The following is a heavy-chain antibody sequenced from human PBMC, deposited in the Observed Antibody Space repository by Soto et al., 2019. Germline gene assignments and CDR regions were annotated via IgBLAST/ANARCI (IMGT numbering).Heavy chain of an antibody. CDR1: GGSFSGYY. D-gene: IGHD6-6*01. J-gene: IGHJ4*02. CDR2: INHSGST. Sequence: SETLSLTCAVYGGSFSGYYWSWIRQPPGKGLEWIGEINHSGSTNYNPSLKSRVTISVDTSKNQFSLKLSSVTAADTAVYYCALRDSSSSYYFDYWGQGTLVTSPQ. CDR3: ALRDSSSSYYFDY. V-gene: IGHV4-34*01.